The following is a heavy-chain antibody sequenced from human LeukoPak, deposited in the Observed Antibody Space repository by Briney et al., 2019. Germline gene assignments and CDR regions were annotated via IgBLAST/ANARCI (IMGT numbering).Heavy chain of an antibody. Sequence: GGSLRLSCAASGFTFSSYAMSWVRQAPGKGLEWVSIISSAGTTYYADSVKGRFTISRDNSKNTVYLQANSLRDEDTAVYYCARDLEAANTYYFDYWGQGTMVTVSS. CDR3: ARDLEAANTYYFDY. V-gene: IGHV3-66*01. J-gene: IGHJ4*02. D-gene: IGHD6-13*01. CDR2: ISSAGTT. CDR1: GFTFSSYA.